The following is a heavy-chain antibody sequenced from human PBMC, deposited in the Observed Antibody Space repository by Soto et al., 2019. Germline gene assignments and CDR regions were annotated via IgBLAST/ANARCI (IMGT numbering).Heavy chain of an antibody. D-gene: IGHD6-19*01. J-gene: IGHJ6*02. CDR1: GYSFTSYW. CDR2: IYPGDSDT. V-gene: IGHV5-51*01. CDR3: AVAGKDYYYGMDV. Sequence: PGESLKISCKGSGYSFTSYWIGWVRQIPGKGLEWMGIIYPGDSDTRYSPSFQGQVTISADKSISTAYLQWSSLKASDTAMYYCAVAGKDYYYGMDVWGQGTTVTVSS.